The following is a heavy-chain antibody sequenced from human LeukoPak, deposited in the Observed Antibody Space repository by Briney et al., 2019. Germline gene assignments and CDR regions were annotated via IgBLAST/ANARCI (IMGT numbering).Heavy chain of an antibody. J-gene: IGHJ3*02. Sequence: GGSLRLSCAASGFTFSNYGMHWVRQAPGKGLEWEAFIRYDGSNKYYTDSVKGRFTISRDNSKNTLYLQMNSLRAEDTAVYYCAKDQWAVAGIYDAFDIWGQGTMVTVSS. CDR2: IRYDGSNK. CDR3: AKDQWAVAGIYDAFDI. V-gene: IGHV3-30*02. D-gene: IGHD6-19*01. CDR1: GFTFSNYG.